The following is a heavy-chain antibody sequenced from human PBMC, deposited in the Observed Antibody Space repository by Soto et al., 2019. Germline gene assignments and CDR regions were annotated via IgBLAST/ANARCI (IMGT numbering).Heavy chain of an antibody. J-gene: IGHJ4*02. V-gene: IGHV3-30-3*01. CDR3: ARSIAVAGTPEFDH. CDR1: GFTFSSFT. CDR2: MSYDGTNK. Sequence: QVQLVESGGGVVQPGRSMRLSCAASGFTFSSFTMHWVRQAPGKGLEWVTLMSYDGTNKHYADSVKGRFTISRDNSKTTLYLQMNSLRAEDTAVYYCARSIAVAGTPEFDHWGQGTLVTVSS. D-gene: IGHD6-19*01.